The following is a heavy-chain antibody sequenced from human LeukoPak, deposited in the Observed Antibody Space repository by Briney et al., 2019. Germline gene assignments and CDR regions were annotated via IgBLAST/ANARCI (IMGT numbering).Heavy chain of an antibody. D-gene: IGHD2-15*01. Sequence: GGSLRLSCAASGFTFSGYWMHWVRQAPGKGLVWVSRIKSDGSSTTYADSVKGRFTISRDNAKNTLYLEMNSLRAEDTAVYYCARTFAAAHIYYWGQGTLVTVSS. V-gene: IGHV3-74*01. J-gene: IGHJ4*02. CDR2: IKSDGSST. CDR3: ARTFAAAHIYY. CDR1: GFTFSGYW.